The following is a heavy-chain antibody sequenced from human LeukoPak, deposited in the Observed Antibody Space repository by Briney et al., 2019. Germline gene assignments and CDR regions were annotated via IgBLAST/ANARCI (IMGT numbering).Heavy chain of an antibody. CDR1: GFTFSDYY. CDR3: TRVSRYSYGLDY. V-gene: IGHV3-11*01. Sequence: PGGSLGLSCAASGFTFSDYYMTWIRQAPGRGLEWISYITSSGSPMHYADSVKDRFTISRDNARKSLYLQMNSLRAEDTAVYYCTRVSRYSYGLDYWGQGTLVTVSS. D-gene: IGHD5-18*01. CDR2: ITSSGSPM. J-gene: IGHJ4*02.